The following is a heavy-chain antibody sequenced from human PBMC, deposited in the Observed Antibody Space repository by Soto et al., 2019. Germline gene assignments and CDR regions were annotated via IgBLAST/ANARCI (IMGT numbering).Heavy chain of an antibody. Sequence: EVQLVESGGGLVQPGGSLRLSCAASGFTSSSYRIHWVRQAPGKELVWVSRISNDGSSTNYADSVKGRFTISRDNAKNTVYLQMNSLRAEDTAVYYCARDTYYYDSSDHFSADAFDIWGQGTMVTVSS. D-gene: IGHD3-22*01. CDR3: ARDTYYYDSSDHFSADAFDI. CDR2: ISNDGSST. CDR1: GFTSSSYR. V-gene: IGHV3-74*01. J-gene: IGHJ3*02.